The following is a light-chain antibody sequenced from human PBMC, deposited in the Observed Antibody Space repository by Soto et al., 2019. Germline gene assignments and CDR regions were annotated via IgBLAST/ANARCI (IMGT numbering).Light chain of an antibody. J-gene: IGLJ3*02. Sequence: QSVLTQPPSVSGAPGQRVTISCTGSISKIGAGYDVHWYQQLPGTAPKLLIYGNSNRPSGVPDRFSGSKTGTSASLAITGLQAEDEADYYCQSYDSSLSVSVFGGGTKLTVL. V-gene: IGLV1-40*01. CDR1: ISKIGAGYD. CDR2: GNS. CDR3: QSYDSSLSVSV.